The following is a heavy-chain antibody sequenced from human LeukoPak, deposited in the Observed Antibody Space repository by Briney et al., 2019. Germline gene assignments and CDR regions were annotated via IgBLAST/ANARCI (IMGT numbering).Heavy chain of an antibody. CDR1: GFTFRSYG. CDR2: IYSGGST. CDR3: ARATMVRGVTTDPNFDY. V-gene: IGHV3-66*01. J-gene: IGHJ4*02. D-gene: IGHD3-10*01. Sequence: GGSLRLSCAASGFTFRSYGMSWVRQAPGKGLEWVSVIYSGGSTYYADSVKGRFTISRDNSKNTLYLQMNSLRAEDTAVYYCARATMVRGVTTDPNFDYWGQGTLVTVSS.